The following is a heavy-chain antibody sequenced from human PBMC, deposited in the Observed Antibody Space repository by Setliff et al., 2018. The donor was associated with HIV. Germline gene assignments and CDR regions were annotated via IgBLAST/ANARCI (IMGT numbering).Heavy chain of an antibody. CDR1: GGFISNTY. D-gene: IGHD6-6*01. V-gene: IGHV4-59*01. Sequence: PSETLSLTCTVSGGFISNTYWSWIRQPPGKGLEWLGFVYYTGASDYNPSFKSRLTISLDTSRTHFSLKLTSVTAADTAVYYCARTPSIAARRFFDYWGQGTLVTVSS. J-gene: IGHJ4*02. CDR2: VYYTGAS. CDR3: ARTPSIAARRFFDY.